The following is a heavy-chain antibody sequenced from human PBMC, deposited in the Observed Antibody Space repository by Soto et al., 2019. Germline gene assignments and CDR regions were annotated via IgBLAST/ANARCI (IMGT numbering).Heavy chain of an antibody. D-gene: IGHD3-22*01. CDR1: GGTLSSYA. V-gene: IGHV1-69*13. J-gene: IGHJ4*02. Sequence: SVKVSCKASGGTLSSYAISWVRQAPGQGLEWMGGMIPIFGTANYAQKFEGRVTITADESTSTAYIELSSLRSEDTAVYYWAREGYYDSSGFYYFDYWGQGTLVTVSS. CDR2: MIPIFGTA. CDR3: AREGYYDSSGFYYFDY.